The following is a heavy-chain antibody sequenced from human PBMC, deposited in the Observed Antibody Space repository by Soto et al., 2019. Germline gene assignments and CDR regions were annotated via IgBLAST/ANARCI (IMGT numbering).Heavy chain of an antibody. J-gene: IGHJ4*02. CDR1: GSTFSSYA. CDR3: AREETGTFDC. Sequence: QVQLVESGGGVVQPGRSLRLSCAASGSTFSSYAMHWVRQAPGKGLEWVAVIWYDGSNEDYADSVKGRFTISRDNSKKTRFLQMNSLRVEDTAVYYCAREETGTFDCWGQGTLVTVSS. CDR2: IWYDGSNE. V-gene: IGHV3-33*01. D-gene: IGHD1-1*01.